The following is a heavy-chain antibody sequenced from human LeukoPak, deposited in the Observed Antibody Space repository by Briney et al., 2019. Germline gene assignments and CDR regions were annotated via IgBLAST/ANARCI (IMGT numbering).Heavy chain of an antibody. CDR2: ISGSGGST. J-gene: IGHJ6*03. Sequence: RPSETLSLTCAVYGGSFSGYYWSWVRQAPGKGLEWVSAISGSGGSTYYADSVKGRFTISRDNAKNSLYLQMNSLRAEDTAVYYCARSPRPRHYYYYYYMDVWGKGTTVTISS. CDR1: GGSFSGYY. CDR3: ARSPRPRHYYYYYYMDV. V-gene: IGHV3-23*01.